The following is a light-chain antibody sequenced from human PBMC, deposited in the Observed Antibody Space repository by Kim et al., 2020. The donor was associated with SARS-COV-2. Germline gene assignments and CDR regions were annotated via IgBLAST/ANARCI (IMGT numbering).Light chain of an antibody. V-gene: IGLV3-1*01. Sequence: VSPGQTASLTCSGDKLGDKYACWYQQKAGQSPVLVIYQDTKRPSGIPERFSGSNSGNTATLTISGTQAMDEADYYCQTWDSSTVLFGGGTQLTVL. CDR1: KLGDKY. CDR3: QTWDSSTVL. J-gene: IGLJ2*01. CDR2: QDT.